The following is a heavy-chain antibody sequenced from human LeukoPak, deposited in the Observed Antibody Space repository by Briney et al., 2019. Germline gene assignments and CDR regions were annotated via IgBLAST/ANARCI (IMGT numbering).Heavy chain of an antibody. Sequence: SETLSLTCAVYGGSFSGYYWSWIRQPPGKGLEWIGEINHSGSTNYNPSLKSRVTISVDTSKNQFSLKLSSVTAADTAVYYCARASPYCSSTSCYRGGGYYYYMDVWGKGTTVTVSS. CDR1: GGSFSGYY. D-gene: IGHD2-2*01. CDR2: INHSGST. CDR3: ARASPYCSSTSCYRGGGYYYYMDV. J-gene: IGHJ6*03. V-gene: IGHV4-34*01.